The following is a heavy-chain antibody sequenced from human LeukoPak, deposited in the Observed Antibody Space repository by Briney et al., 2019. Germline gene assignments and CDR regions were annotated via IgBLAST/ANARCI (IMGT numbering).Heavy chain of an antibody. CDR2: INPNSGGT. CDR3: ARDLDNWNDEGDNWFDP. J-gene: IGHJ5*02. V-gene: IGHV1-2*02. CDR1: GYTFTGYY. D-gene: IGHD1-1*01. Sequence: ASVKVSCKASGYTFTGYYMHWVRQAPGQGLEWMGWINPNSGGTNYAQKFQGRVTMTRDTSISTAYMELSRLRSDDTAVYYCARDLDNWNDEGDNWFDPWGQGTLVTVSS.